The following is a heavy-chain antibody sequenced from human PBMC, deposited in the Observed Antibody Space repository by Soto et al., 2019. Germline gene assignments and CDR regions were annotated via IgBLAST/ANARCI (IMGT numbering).Heavy chain of an antibody. Sequence: VQLVESGGGVVQPGRSLRLSCAASGFTFSSYGMHWVRQAPGKGLEWVAVISYDGSNKYYADSVKGRFTISRDNSKNTLYLQMNSLRAEDTAVYYCAKVKAKYYYDSSGYYFDYWGQGTLVTVSS. D-gene: IGHD3-22*01. V-gene: IGHV3-30*18. CDR2: ISYDGSNK. CDR1: GFTFSSYG. J-gene: IGHJ4*02. CDR3: AKVKAKYYYDSSGYYFDY.